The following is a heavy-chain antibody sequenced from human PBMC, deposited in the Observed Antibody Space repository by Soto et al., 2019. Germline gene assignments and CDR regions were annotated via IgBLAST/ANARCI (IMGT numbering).Heavy chain of an antibody. CDR1: GYSFSFYG. Sequence: SVKVSCKASGYSFSFYGINWVRQAPGQGLEWMGWIIPIVGKANYAQKFEGRVTMTADTSTSTAYMELSSLRSEDTAVYYCARDGEGKAAAAMVYWGQGTLVTVSS. CDR2: IIPIVGKA. J-gene: IGHJ4*02. V-gene: IGHV1-69*10. D-gene: IGHD6-13*01. CDR3: ARDGEGKAAAAMVY.